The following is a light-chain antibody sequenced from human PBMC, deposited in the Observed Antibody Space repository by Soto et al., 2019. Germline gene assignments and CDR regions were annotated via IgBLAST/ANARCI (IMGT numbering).Light chain of an antibody. Sequence: EIVMTQSPATLSVSPGERATLSCRASQSVSSNLAWYQQNPGQAPRLLIYGASTRATGIPARFSGSGSGTEFTLTISSLQSADFAVYYCQQYNNWPQTFGQGTKVEIK. CDR3: QQYNNWPQT. CDR2: GAS. V-gene: IGKV3-15*01. CDR1: QSVSSN. J-gene: IGKJ1*01.